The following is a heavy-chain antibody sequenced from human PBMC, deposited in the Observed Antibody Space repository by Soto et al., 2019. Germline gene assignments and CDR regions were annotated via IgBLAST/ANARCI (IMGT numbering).Heavy chain of an antibody. J-gene: IGHJ4*02. CDR2: FYYNGSP. CDR1: GGSISGSIYY. V-gene: IGHV4-39*01. D-gene: IGHD3-10*01. CDR3: ARSKFDGLVPLNY. Sequence: PSETLSLPCTVSGGSISGSIYYWAWLRQSPWKGLEWIGSFYYNGSPYYNPSLKSRVTISLDTSKNQFSLKLSSVTAADTAVYYWARSKFDGLVPLNYWGQGXLVTVYS.